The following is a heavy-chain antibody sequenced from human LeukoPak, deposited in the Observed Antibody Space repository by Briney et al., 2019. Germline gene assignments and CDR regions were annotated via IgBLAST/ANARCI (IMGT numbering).Heavy chain of an antibody. J-gene: IGHJ4*02. D-gene: IGHD1-14*01. Sequence: GGSLRLSCAASGFTVITNDMTWGRQAPGKGPQWGSVLYSDGNTKYADSVQGRFTISRDNSKNTLYLEMNSLSPDDTAVYYCARGVEPLAANTLAYWGQGTLVTVSS. CDR3: ARGVEPLAANTLAY. CDR2: LYSDGNT. V-gene: IGHV3-53*01. CDR1: GFTVITND.